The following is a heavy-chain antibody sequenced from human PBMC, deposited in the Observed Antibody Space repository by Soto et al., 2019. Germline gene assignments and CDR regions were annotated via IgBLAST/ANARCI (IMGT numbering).Heavy chain of an antibody. D-gene: IGHD6-25*01. CDR1: GFTFSYYY. CDR2: ISSSGSTI. Sequence: GGSLRLSCAASGFTFSYYYMSWIRQAPGKGLEWVSYISSSGSTIYYADSVKGRFTISRDNAKNSLYLQMNSLRAEDTAVYYCARAGGIAAQRYRAFDIWGQGTMVTVSS. V-gene: IGHV3-11*01. CDR3: ARAGGIAAQRYRAFDI. J-gene: IGHJ3*02.